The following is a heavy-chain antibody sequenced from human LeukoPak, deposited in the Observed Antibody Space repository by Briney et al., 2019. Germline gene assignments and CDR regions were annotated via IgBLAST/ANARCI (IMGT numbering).Heavy chain of an antibody. Sequence: GRSLRLSCAASGFTFDDYAMHWVRQAPGKGLEWVSGISWNSGSIGYADSVKGRFTTSRDNAKNSLYLQMNSLRAEDTALYYCAKGGSYYDSSGYYYLFDYWGQGTLVTVSS. V-gene: IGHV3-9*01. J-gene: IGHJ4*02. CDR1: GFTFDDYA. CDR2: ISWNSGSI. D-gene: IGHD3-22*01. CDR3: AKGGSYYDSSGYYYLFDY.